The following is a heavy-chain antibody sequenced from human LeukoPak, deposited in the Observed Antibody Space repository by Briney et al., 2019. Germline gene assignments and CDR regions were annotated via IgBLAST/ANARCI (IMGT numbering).Heavy chain of an antibody. Sequence: PGGSLRLSCAASGFTFSSYSMNWVRQAPGKGLEWVSSISSSSSYIYYADSVKGRFTISRDNPKKTLFLQMNSLRAEDTAVYYCAKDRWFDPWGQGTLVTVSS. CDR3: AKDRWFDP. V-gene: IGHV3-21*04. CDR1: GFTFSSYS. J-gene: IGHJ5*02. CDR2: ISSSSSYI.